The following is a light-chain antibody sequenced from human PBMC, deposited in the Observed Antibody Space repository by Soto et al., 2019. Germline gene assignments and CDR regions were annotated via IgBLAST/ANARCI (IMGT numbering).Light chain of an antibody. CDR2: GAS. CDR1: QPIITY. CDR3: QQSYTAPPA. J-gene: IGKJ1*01. V-gene: IGKV1-39*01. Sequence: DIQMTQSPSSLSASVGDRVTITWRASQPIITYLNWYQQKPGKAPNLLIYGASNFPTGVPSKFSGSGSGTEFTLIISSLQPEDFATYFCQQSYTAPPAVGQGTKVEIK.